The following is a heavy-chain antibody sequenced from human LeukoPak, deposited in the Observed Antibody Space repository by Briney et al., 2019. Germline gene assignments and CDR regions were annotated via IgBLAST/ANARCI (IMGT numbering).Heavy chain of an antibody. J-gene: IGHJ1*01. CDR2: IIPIFGTA. D-gene: IGHD6-13*01. CDR1: GGTFSSYA. Sequence: SVKVSCKASGGTFSSYAISWVRQAPGQGLEWMGGIIPIFGTANYARKFQGRVTITADKSTSTAYMELSSLRSEDTAVYYCASGLIAAAGTSAEYFQHWGQGTLVTVSS. V-gene: IGHV1-69*06. CDR3: ASGLIAAAGTSAEYFQH.